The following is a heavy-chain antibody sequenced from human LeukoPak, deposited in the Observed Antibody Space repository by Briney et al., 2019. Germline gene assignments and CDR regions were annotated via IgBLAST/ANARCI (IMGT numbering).Heavy chain of an antibody. D-gene: IGHD6-13*01. Sequence: LPGGSLRLSCVASGFTFSSYEMKWVRQAPGKGLEWVSYISGSVRTIYYADSVKGRFTISRDNAKNSLYLQMNSLRAEDTAVYYGTRVQQPSGIQGYYYSMDVWGQGTTVTVSS. V-gene: IGHV3-48*03. CDR1: GFTFSSYE. CDR2: ISGSVRTI. CDR3: TRVQQPSGIQGYYYSMDV. J-gene: IGHJ6*02.